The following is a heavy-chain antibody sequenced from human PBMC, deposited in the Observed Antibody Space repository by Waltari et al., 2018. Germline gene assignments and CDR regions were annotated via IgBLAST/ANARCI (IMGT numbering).Heavy chain of an antibody. CDR1: GFTVSSNY. J-gene: IGHJ3*02. V-gene: IGHV3-7*01. Sequence: EVQLVESGGGLIQPGGSLRLSCAASGFTVSSNYMSWVRQAPGKGLEWVANIKQDGSEKYYVDSVKGRFTISRDNAKNSLYLQMNSLRAEDTAVYYCARGDFWSGYPPHDAFDIWGQGTMVTVSS. CDR2: IKQDGSEK. CDR3: ARGDFWSGYPPHDAFDI. D-gene: IGHD3-3*01.